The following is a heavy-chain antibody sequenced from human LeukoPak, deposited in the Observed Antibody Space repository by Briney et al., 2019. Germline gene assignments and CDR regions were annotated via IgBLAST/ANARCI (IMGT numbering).Heavy chain of an antibody. V-gene: IGHV3-21*01. Sequence: GGSLRLSCATSGFSFSSYAVSWVRQAPGKGLEWVSSISSSSSYIYYADSVKGRFTISRDNAKSSLYLQMNSLRAEDTAVYYCARAGDYGDHFDYWGQGTLVTVSS. D-gene: IGHD4-17*01. CDR2: ISSSSSYI. CDR3: ARAGDYGDHFDY. J-gene: IGHJ4*02. CDR1: GFSFSSYA.